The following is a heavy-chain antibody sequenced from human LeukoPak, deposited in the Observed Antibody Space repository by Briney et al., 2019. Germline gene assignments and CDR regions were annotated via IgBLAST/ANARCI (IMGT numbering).Heavy chain of an antibody. D-gene: IGHD1-1*01. CDR1: GGSISSYY. CDR2: IYYSGST. Sequence: SETLPLTCTVSGGSISSYYWSWIRQPPGKGLEWIGYIYYSGSTNYNPSLKSRVTISVDTSKNQFSLKLSSVTAADTAVYYCAVTPIQANYFDYWGQGTLVTVSS. V-gene: IGHV4-59*01. J-gene: IGHJ4*02. CDR3: AVTPIQANYFDY.